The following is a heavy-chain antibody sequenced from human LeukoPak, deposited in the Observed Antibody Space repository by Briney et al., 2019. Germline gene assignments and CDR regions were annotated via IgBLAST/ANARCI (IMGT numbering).Heavy chain of an antibody. Sequence: SETLSLTCTVSGGSISSYYWSWIRQPPGKGLEWIGYIYYSGSTNYNPSLKSRVTISVDTSKNQFSLKLSSVTAADTAVYYCARRDSSWYQGGYYYYYMDVWGIGTTVTVSS. D-gene: IGHD6-13*01. CDR2: IYYSGST. CDR1: GGSISSYY. CDR3: ARRDSSWYQGGYYYYYMDV. J-gene: IGHJ6*03. V-gene: IGHV4-59*08.